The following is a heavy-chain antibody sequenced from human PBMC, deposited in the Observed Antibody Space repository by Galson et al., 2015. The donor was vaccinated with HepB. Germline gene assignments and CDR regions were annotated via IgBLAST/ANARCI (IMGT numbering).Heavy chain of an antibody. CDR1: GFSFSSYG. CDR3: AKDRDAIPLIITGWFDP. J-gene: IGHJ5*02. Sequence: SLRLSCAASGFSFSSYGMHWVRQAPGKGLEWVAVISYDGSNKDHADSVRGRFTISRDNAKNTLYLQMDSLRSEDTAVYYCAKDRDAIPLIITGWFDPWGQGTLVTVSS. V-gene: IGHV3-30*18. D-gene: IGHD2-8*01. CDR2: ISYDGSNK.